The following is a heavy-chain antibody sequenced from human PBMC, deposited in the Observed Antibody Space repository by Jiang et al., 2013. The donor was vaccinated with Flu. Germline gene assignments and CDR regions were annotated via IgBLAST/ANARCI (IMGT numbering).Heavy chain of an antibody. CDR3: AVPSQWLVGFAFDI. J-gene: IGHJ3*02. CDR2: IYPGDSDT. CDR1: FTSYW. Sequence: FTSYWIGWVXQTARERPGVDGIIYPGDSDTRYSPSFQGQVTISADKSISTAYLQWSSLKASDTAMYYCAVPSQWLVGFAFDIWGQGTMVTVSS. D-gene: IGHD6-19*01. V-gene: IGHV5-51*01.